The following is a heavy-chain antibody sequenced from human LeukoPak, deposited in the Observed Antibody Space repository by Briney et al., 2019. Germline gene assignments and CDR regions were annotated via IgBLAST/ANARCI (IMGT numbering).Heavy chain of an antibody. V-gene: IGHV4-59*01. CDR3: ARGVGQYQLLENYWYFDL. Sequence: PSETLSLACTASGGSISSYYWSWIRQPPGKGLEWIGYIYYSGSTNYNPSLKSRVTISVDTSKNQFSLKLSSETAADTAVYYCARGVGQYQLLENYWYFDLWGRGTLVSVSS. D-gene: IGHD2-2*01. CDR2: IYYSGST. J-gene: IGHJ2*01. CDR1: GGSISSYY.